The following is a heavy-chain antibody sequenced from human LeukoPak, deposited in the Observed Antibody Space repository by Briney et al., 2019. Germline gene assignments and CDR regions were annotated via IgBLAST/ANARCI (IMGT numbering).Heavy chain of an antibody. D-gene: IGHD6-13*01. CDR3: AAPYSSSWSSAFDI. J-gene: IGHJ3*02. CDR1: GGSISSSSYY. V-gene: IGHV4-39*01. CDR2: IYYSGST. Sequence: SETLSLTCTVSGGSISSSSYYWGWIRQPPGKGLEGIGSIYYSGSTYYNPSLKSRVTISVDTSKNQYSLKLSSVTAADTAVYYCAAPYSSSWSSAFDIWGQGTMVTVSS.